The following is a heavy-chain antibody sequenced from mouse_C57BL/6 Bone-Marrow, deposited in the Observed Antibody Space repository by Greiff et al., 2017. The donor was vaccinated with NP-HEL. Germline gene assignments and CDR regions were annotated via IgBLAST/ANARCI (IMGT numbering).Heavy chain of an antibody. Sequence: DVQLVESGGGLVKPGGSLKLSCAASGFTFSSYAMSWVRQTPEKRLEWVATISDGGSYTYYPDNVKGRFTISRDNAKNNLYLQMSHLKSEDTAMYYCARDHGPVVANYYAMDYWGQGTSVTVSS. CDR1: GFTFSSYA. D-gene: IGHD1-1*01. V-gene: IGHV5-4*01. CDR3: ARDHGPVVANYYAMDY. CDR2: ISDGGSYT. J-gene: IGHJ4*01.